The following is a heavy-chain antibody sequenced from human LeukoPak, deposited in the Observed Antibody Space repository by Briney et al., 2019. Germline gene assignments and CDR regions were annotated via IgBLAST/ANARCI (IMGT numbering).Heavy chain of an antibody. CDR1: GFTFNTYT. V-gene: IGHV3-48*01. J-gene: IGHJ4*02. Sequence: PGGSLRLSCAASGFTFNTYTMNWVRQAPGKGLEWVSYISGSSGIIDYADSVRGRFTISRDNAKNSLYLQMNSLRAEDTAVYYCARGDIQIQLWPHVDYWGQGTLVTVSS. D-gene: IGHD5-18*01. CDR2: ISGSSGII. CDR3: ARGDIQIQLWPHVDY.